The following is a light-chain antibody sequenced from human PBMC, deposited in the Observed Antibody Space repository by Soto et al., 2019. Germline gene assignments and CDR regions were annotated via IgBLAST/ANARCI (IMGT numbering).Light chain of an antibody. CDR1: SSDVGGYNY. J-gene: IGLJ2*01. V-gene: IGLV2-14*01. Sequence: QSVLTQPASVSGSPGQSITISCTGTSSDVGGYNYVSWYQQHPGKAPKLMIYDVSNRPSEVSNRFSGSKSGNTASLTISGVQAADGADYYCSSYTSSSKGVFGGGTKLTVL. CDR3: SSYTSSSKGV. CDR2: DVS.